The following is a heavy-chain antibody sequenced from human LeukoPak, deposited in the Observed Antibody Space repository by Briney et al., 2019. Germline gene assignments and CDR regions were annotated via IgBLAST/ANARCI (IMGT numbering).Heavy chain of an antibody. V-gene: IGHV4-34*01. D-gene: IGHD2-15*01. CDR1: GGSFSGYY. Sequence: SETLSLTCAVYGGSFSGYYWSWIRQPPGKGLEWIGEINHSGSTNYNPSLKSRVTISVDTSKNQFSLKLSSVPAADTAVYYCARGRDWDCGGGSCFFDYWGQGTLVTVSS. CDR3: ARGRDWDCGGGSCFFDY. J-gene: IGHJ4*02. CDR2: INHSGST.